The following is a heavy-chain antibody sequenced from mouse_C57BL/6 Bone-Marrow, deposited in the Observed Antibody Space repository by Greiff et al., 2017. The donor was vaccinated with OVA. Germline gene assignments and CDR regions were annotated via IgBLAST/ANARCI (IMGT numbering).Heavy chain of an antibody. Sequence: EVKLVESGGGLVQPGGSMKLSCVASGFTFSNYWMNWVRQSPEKGLEWVAQIILKSGNYATHYAESVKGTFTISRDDSKSSDYLQINNLSADDAGIYYCDPAWLAYWGQGTLVTVSA. CDR3: DPAWLAY. CDR1: GFTFSNYW. J-gene: IGHJ3*01. CDR2: IILKSGNYAT. V-gene: IGHV6-3*01.